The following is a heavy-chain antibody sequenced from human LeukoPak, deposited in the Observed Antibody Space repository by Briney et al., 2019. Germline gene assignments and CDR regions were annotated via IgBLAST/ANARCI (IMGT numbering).Heavy chain of an antibody. CDR1: GGSISTYY. Sequence: SETLSLTCTVSGGSISTYYWSWIRQPPGKGLEWIGYIYDSGSTNYNPSLKSRVTISLDTSKNQFSLKLSSVTAADTAVYYCARVPSFTYYDSSGAFDYWGQGTLVTVSS. D-gene: IGHD3-22*01. J-gene: IGHJ4*02. V-gene: IGHV4-59*01. CDR2: IYDSGST. CDR3: ARVPSFTYYDSSGAFDY.